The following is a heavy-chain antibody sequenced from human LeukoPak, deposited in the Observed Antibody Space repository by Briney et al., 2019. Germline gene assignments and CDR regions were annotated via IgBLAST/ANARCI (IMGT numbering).Heavy chain of an antibody. J-gene: IGHJ4*02. CDR3: AKGPRALEHSTHRFDN. V-gene: IGHV3-30*02. CDR2: IRYDGSNK. CDR1: GYTFTGYY. Sequence: SCKASGYTFTGYYMHWVRQAPGKGLEWVAFIRYDGSNKYYADSVKGRFTISRDNSKNTLYLQMNSLRADDTAVYYCAKGPRALEHSTHRFDNWGQGTRVTVSS. D-gene: IGHD1/OR15-1a*01.